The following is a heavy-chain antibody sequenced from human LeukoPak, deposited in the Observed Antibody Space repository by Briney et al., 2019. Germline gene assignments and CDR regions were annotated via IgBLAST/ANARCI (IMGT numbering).Heavy chain of an antibody. J-gene: IGHJ4*02. CDR2: IYHSGST. V-gene: IGHV4-39*07. Sequence: SETLSLTCTVSGGSISSSSYYWGWIRQPPGKGLEWIGSIYHSGSTNYNPSLKSRVTISVDKSKNQFSLKLSSVTAADAAVYYCARGTLALGWGQGTLVTVSS. CDR1: GGSISSSSYY. D-gene: IGHD1-1*01. CDR3: ARGTLALG.